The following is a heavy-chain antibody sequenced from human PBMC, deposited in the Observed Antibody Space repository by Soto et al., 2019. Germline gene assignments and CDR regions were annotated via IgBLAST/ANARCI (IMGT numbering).Heavy chain of an antibody. V-gene: IGHV5-51*01. Sequence: PGXALXXXGEGSXXSVTSYWIGWVRQMPGKGLEWMGIIYPGDSDTRYSPSFQGQVTISADKSISTAYLQWSSLKASDTAMYYCARKGLHSSSWYIDLWGQGTMVTVS. J-gene: IGHJ3*01. CDR2: IYPGDSDT. CDR3: ARKGLHSSSWYIDL. D-gene: IGHD6-13*01. CDR1: XXSVTSYW.